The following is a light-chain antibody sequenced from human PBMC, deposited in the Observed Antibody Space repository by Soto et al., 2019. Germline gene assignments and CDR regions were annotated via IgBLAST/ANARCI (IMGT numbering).Light chain of an antibody. CDR3: QHMRT. J-gene: IGKJ1*01. CDR2: DSS. CDR1: QSISTY. V-gene: IGKV1-39*01. Sequence: DIQLTQSPSSLSASIGDRITITCRASQSISTYLHWYQQKPGEAPTLLVYDSSTLQSGVPSRFSGRGFGTEFSFTISSLQPDDFGTYYCQHMRTFGQGTKVDIK.